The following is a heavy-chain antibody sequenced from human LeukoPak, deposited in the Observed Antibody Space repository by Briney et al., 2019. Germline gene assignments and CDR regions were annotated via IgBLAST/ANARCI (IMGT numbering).Heavy chain of an antibody. J-gene: IGHJ6*03. CDR3: ARATKFYYYYYMDV. CDR2: IYTSGST. D-gene: IGHD2-2*01. Sequence: SETLSLTCTVSGGSISSSSYYWSWIRQPAGKGLEWIGRIYTSGSTNYNPSLKSRVTISVDTSKNQFSLKLSSVTAADTAVYYCARATKFYYYYYMDVWGKGTTVTVSS. CDR1: GGSISSSSYY. V-gene: IGHV4-61*02.